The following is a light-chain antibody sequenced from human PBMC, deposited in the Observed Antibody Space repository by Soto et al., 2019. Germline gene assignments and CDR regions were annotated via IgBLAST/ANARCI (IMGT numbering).Light chain of an antibody. Sequence: QSVLTQPPSVSGAPGQRVTISCTGSSSNIGADYGVHWYQQLPGRAPKLVIYGNNNRPSGVPDRFSGSKSDTSASLAITGLQAEDEADYYCQSYDTSLSDWNCVFVGGTKVIVL. CDR3: QSYDTSLSDWNCV. V-gene: IGLV1-40*01. CDR1: SSNIGADYG. J-gene: IGLJ3*02. CDR2: GNN.